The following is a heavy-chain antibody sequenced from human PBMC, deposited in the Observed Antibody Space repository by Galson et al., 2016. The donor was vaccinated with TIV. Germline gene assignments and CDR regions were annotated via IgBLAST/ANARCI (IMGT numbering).Heavy chain of an antibody. CDR2: ISHSRST. CDR3: ARISLRGGSSAV. J-gene: IGHJ6*02. Sequence: SETLSLTCAVYGGSFSGYYCSWIRQPPGKGLEWIGEISHSRSTSYNPSLESRVTISIDTSKNQFSLNLNSVTAADTAVYYCARISLRGGSSAVWGRGTTVTVSS. D-gene: IGHD2-15*01. V-gene: IGHV4-34*01. CDR1: GGSFSGYY.